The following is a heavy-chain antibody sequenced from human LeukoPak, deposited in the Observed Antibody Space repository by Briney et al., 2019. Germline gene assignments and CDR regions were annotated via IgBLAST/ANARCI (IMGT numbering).Heavy chain of an antibody. CDR1: GGSIRSSY. D-gene: IGHD2-2*01. V-gene: IGHV4-59*08. Sequence: PSETLSLSCTVSGGSIRSSYWSWVRQPPGKGLEWVLYIHYSGSTNYNPSLKSRVTISVDTSKNQSSLKLSSVTAADTAVYYCARVIGYCSSTSCFGYFDYWGQGTLVTVSS. CDR3: ARVIGYCSSTSCFGYFDY. J-gene: IGHJ4*02. CDR2: IHYSGST.